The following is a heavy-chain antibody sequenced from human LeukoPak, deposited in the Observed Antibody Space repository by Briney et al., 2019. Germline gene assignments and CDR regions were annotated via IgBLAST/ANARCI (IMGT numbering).Heavy chain of an antibody. CDR3: ARDRSSWYGSYYYYGMDV. D-gene: IGHD6-13*01. CDR1: GGSISSSNW. V-gene: IGHV4-4*02. CDR2: IYHSGST. J-gene: IGHJ6*02. Sequence: SGTLSLTCAVSGGSISSSNWWSWVRQPPGKGLEWIGEIYHSGSTNYNPSLKSRVTISVDKSKNQFSLKLSSVTAADTAVYYCARDRSSWYGSYYYYGMDVWGQGTTVTVSS.